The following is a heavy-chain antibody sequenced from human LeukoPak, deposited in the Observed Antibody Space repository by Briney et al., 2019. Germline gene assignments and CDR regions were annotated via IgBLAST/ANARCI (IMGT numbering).Heavy chain of an antibody. Sequence: ASVKVSCKASGYTFTTYDLNWVRQATGQGLEWMGWMNPNSGNTGYAQKFQGSVTMTRNISITTAYMELNNLTSEDTAVYYCARRIRGAPTDYWGQGTLVTVSS. V-gene: IGHV1-8*01. CDR1: GYTFTTYD. CDR2: MNPNSGNT. D-gene: IGHD3-10*01. J-gene: IGHJ4*02. CDR3: ARRIRGAPTDY.